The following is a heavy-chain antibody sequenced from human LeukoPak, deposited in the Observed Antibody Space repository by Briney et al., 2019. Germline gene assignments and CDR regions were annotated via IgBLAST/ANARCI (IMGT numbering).Heavy chain of an antibody. J-gene: IGHJ3*02. Sequence: GGSLRLSCAASGFTCSSYWMHWVRQAPGKGLVWVSRINSDGSSTSYADSVKGRFTISRDNAKNTLYLQMNSLRAEDTAVYYCARERSMNYDVWSGNRDAFDIWGQGTMVTVSS. CDR3: ARERSMNYDVWSGNRDAFDI. V-gene: IGHV3-74*01. CDR2: INSDGSST. CDR1: GFTCSSYW. D-gene: IGHD3-3*01.